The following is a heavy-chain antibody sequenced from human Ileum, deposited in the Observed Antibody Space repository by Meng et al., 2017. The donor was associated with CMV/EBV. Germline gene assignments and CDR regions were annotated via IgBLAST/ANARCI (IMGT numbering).Heavy chain of an antibody. V-gene: IGHV1-2*02. Sequence: ASVKVSCKASGYTFTNYGITWVRQAPGQGLEWMGWIDPNNGGANFPQKFQGRVTMTRDTSIFTAYMELSRLKSDDTAVYYCARDFYGYGMDVWGQGTTVTVSS. CDR2: IDPNNGGA. J-gene: IGHJ6*02. D-gene: IGHD3-16*01. CDR1: GYTFTNYG. CDR3: ARDFYGYGMDV.